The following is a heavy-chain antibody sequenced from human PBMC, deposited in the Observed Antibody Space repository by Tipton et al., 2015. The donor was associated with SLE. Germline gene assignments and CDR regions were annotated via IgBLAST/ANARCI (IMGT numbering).Heavy chain of an antibody. CDR3: ARLNLGRHWYFDL. V-gene: IGHV4-34*01. CDR2: INQSGGT. CDR1: NGSFSGYY. D-gene: IGHD7-27*01. Sequence: TLSLTCAVYNGSFSGYYWGWIRQPPGKGLEWIGEINQSGGTNYAPSLQSRVTMSVDRSKNQFSLKLNSMTAADTAVYFCARLNLGRHWYFDLWGRGTLVTVSS. J-gene: IGHJ2*01.